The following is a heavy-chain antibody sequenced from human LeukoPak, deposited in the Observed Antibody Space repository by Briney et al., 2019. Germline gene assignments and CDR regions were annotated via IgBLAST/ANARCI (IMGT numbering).Heavy chain of an antibody. CDR2: IKQDGSEK. CDR1: GFTFSSYW. D-gene: IGHD1-26*01. Sequence: GGSLRLSCAASGFTFSSYWMSWVRQVPGKGLEWEANIKQDGSEKYYVDSVKGRFTISRDNAKNSLYLQMDSLRAEDTAMYYCARADRDWGWELLVDYWGQGTLVTVSS. CDR3: ARADRDWGWELLVDY. J-gene: IGHJ4*02. V-gene: IGHV3-7*03.